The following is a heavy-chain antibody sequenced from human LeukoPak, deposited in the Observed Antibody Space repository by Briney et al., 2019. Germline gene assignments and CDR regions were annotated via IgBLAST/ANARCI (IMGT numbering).Heavy chain of an antibody. J-gene: IGHJ4*02. Sequence: GGSLRLSCAASGFIFRSYAMSWVRQAQGKGLEWVSSISSSGGRTFYADSVKGRATISRDNSKNVLYLQVNSLRAEDTAVYYCAKGVYSHGLFDYWGQGTLVTVSS. CDR2: ISSSGGRT. CDR1: GFIFRSYA. V-gene: IGHV3-23*01. CDR3: AKGVYSHGLFDY. D-gene: IGHD4-11*01.